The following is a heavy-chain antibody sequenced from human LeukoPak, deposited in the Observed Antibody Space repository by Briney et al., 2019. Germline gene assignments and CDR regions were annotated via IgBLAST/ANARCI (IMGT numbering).Heavy chain of an antibody. J-gene: IGHJ4*02. V-gene: IGHV3-15*01. CDR3: TTDRSGYGDLFDY. CDR1: GFTFSNAW. CDR2: IKSKTDGGTT. Sequence: PGESLRLSCAASGFTFSNAWMSWVRQAPGKGLEWVGRIKSKTDGGTTDYAAPVKGRFTISRDDSKNTLYLQMNSLKAEDTAVYYCTTDRSGYGDLFDYWGQGTLVTVSS. D-gene: IGHD4-17*01.